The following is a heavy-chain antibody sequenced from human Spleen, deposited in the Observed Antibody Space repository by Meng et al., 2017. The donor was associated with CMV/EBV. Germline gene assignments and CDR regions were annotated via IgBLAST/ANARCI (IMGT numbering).Heavy chain of an antibody. Sequence: SETLSLTCTASGGSINSFYWGWIRQPPGKGLEWIGYISYSGSTNYNPSLRGRLTISVDTSTNQFSLKLSSVTAADTAMYYCAGPDDMGSSPHDPFDIWGQGTMVTVSS. V-gene: IGHV4-59*01. CDR1: GGSINSFY. J-gene: IGHJ3*02. CDR2: ISYSGST. CDR3: AGPDDMGSSPHDPFDI. D-gene: IGHD1-26*01.